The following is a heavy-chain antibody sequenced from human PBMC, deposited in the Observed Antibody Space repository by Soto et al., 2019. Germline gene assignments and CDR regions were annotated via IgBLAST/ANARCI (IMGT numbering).Heavy chain of an antibody. D-gene: IGHD2-2*01. V-gene: IGHV6-1*01. J-gene: IGHJ5*02. Sequence: SQPLSLPCAISGDSVSSNSAAWNWIRQSPSRGLEWLGRTYYRSKWYNDYAVSVKSRITINPDTSKNQFSLQLNSVTPEDTAVYYCVRTGMEDQLLSDLFYPRGQGTLVTVSS. CDR3: VRTGMEDQLLSDLFYP. CDR2: TYYRSKWYN. CDR1: GDSVSSNSAA.